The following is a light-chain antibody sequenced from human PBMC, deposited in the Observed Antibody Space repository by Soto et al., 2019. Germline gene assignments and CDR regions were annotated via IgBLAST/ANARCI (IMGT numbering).Light chain of an antibody. V-gene: IGKV3-20*01. CDR1: QSVSGSY. J-gene: IGKJ1*01. CDR3: QQYGTSPWT. Sequence: EIVLTQSPGTLSLSPGERVTLSCRASQSVSGSYLAWYQQKPGQTPRLLIYGASSRATAIPDRFSGSGSGTDFTLTISRLDPEDFAVYYCQQYGTSPWTLAKGPRWKSN. CDR2: GAS.